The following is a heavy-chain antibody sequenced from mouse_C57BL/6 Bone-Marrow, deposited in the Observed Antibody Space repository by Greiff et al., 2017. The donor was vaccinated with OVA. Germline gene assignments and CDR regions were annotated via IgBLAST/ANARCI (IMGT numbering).Heavy chain of an antibody. Sequence: LQQSGGGLVQPGGSMKLSCVASGFTFSNYWMNWVRQSPEKGLEWVAQIRLKSDNYATHYAESVKGRFTISRDDSKSSVYLQMNNLRAEDTGIYYCTDITSLDFDYWGQGTTLTVSA. CDR2: IRLKSDNYAT. CDR1: GFTFSNYW. V-gene: IGHV6-3*01. CDR3: TDITSLDFDY. J-gene: IGHJ2*01. D-gene: IGHD1-1*01.